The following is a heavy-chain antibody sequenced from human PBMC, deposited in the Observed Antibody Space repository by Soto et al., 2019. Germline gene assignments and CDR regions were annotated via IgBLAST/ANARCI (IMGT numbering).Heavy chain of an antibody. CDR2: IYYSGST. J-gene: IGHJ6*02. CDR1: GGSISSGGYY. CDR3: ARVPAVVTMVRGPPGMDV. Sequence: PSETLSLTCTVSGGSISSGGYYWSWIRQHPGKGLEWIGYIYYSGSTYYNPSLKSRVTISVDTSKNQFSLKLSSVTAADTAVYYCARVPAVVTMVRGPPGMDVWGQGTTVTVSS. V-gene: IGHV4-31*03. D-gene: IGHD3-10*01.